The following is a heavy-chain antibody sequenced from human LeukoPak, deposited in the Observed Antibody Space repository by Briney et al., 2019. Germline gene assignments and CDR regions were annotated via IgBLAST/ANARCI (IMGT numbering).Heavy chain of an antibody. J-gene: IGHJ4*02. CDR2: VFPSGGT. CDR3: ARGSSGTAFDY. CDR1: GGSLSSYY. Sequence: PSETLSLTCTVSGGSLSSYYWSWIRQPAGKGLEWIGRVFPSGGTDYNPSLKTRVTVSVDTSKNQFSLKLSSLTAADTAVYYCARGSSGTAFDYWGQGTLVTVSS. V-gene: IGHV4-4*07. D-gene: IGHD1-1*01.